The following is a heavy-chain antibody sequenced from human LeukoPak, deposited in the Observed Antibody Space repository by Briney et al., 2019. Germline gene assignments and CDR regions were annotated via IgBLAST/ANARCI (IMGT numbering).Heavy chain of an antibody. Sequence: GGSLRLSCAASGFTFSSYAMHWVRQAPGEGLEWVAVISYDGSNKYYADSVKGRFTISRDNSKNTLYLQMNSPRAEDTAVYYCARDRDSSGWNYFDYWGQGTLVTVSS. D-gene: IGHD6-19*01. CDR1: GFTFSSYA. V-gene: IGHV3-30-3*01. J-gene: IGHJ4*02. CDR2: ISYDGSNK. CDR3: ARDRDSSGWNYFDY.